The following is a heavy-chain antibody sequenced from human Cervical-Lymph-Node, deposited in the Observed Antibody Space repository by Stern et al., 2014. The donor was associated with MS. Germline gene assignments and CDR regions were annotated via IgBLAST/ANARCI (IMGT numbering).Heavy chain of an antibody. D-gene: IGHD1-1*01. V-gene: IGHV1-69*01. CDR1: GDTFSRNA. CDR2: IIPVYGAP. J-gene: IGHJ5*02. CDR3: ARDLALNTGWYGH. Sequence: QVQLVQSGAEVKKPGSSVKVSCKASGDTFSRNAIAWVRQAPGQGLEWMGGIIPVYGAPNYAQKFQGRVTVTADESTSTVYMELSSLRSEDTAVYYCARDLALNTGWYGHWGQGTQVTVSS.